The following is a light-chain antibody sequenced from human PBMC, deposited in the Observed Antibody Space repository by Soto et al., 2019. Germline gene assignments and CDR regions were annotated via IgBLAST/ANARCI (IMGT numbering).Light chain of an antibody. CDR2: GAS. V-gene: IGKV1-9*01. Sequence: IQLTQSPSSLSASVGDRVTITCRASQGIRSYLAWYQQKPGKAPKLLIYGASTLQSGVPSRFSGSGYGTDFTLTISSLQPEDFATYYCQKYNSAPRTFGQGTKVDIK. CDR1: QGIRSY. CDR3: QKYNSAPRT. J-gene: IGKJ1*01.